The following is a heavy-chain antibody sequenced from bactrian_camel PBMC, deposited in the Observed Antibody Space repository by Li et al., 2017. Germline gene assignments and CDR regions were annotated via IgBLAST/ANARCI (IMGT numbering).Heavy chain of an antibody. J-gene: IGHJ6*01. D-gene: IGHD5*01. Sequence: QLVESGGGSVQAGESLRLSCTATGFTFEDVHAAWHRQAPGRRCELVSAFYRDGDTYYSRSVKGRFTISRDNAKNTLYLHLNSLKTEDTAMYYCGAGVPGFWFGYWGQGTQVTVS. CDR3: GAGVPGFWFGY. V-gene: IGHV3-1*01. CDR1: GFTFEDVH. CDR2: FYRDGDT.